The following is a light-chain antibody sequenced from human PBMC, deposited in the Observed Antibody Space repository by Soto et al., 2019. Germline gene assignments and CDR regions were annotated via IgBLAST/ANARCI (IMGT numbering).Light chain of an antibody. J-gene: IGLJ3*02. V-gene: IGLV4-69*01. CDR1: SGHSSYA. Sequence: QLVLTQSPSASASLGASVKLTCTLSSGHSSYAIAWHQQQPEKGPRYLMKLNSDGSHSKGDGIPDRFSGSSSGAERYLTISSLQSEDEADYYCQTSGTGMWVFGGGTKLTVL. CDR2: LNSDGSH. CDR3: QTSGTGMWV.